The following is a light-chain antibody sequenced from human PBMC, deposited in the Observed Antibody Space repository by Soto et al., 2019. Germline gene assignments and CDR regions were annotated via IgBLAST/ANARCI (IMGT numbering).Light chain of an antibody. CDR1: QSVSSSY. Sequence: EIMLTQSPGTLSLSQGERATLSCRASQSVSSSYLAWYQQKPGQAPRLLIYGASTRATGIPARFSGSGSGTEFTLTISSLQSEDFAVYYCQQYNNWPPTFGQGTKVDIK. CDR3: QQYNNWPPT. J-gene: IGKJ1*01. V-gene: IGKV3-15*01. CDR2: GAS.